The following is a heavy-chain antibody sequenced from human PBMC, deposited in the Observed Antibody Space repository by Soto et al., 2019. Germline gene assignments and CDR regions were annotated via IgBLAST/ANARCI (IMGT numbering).Heavy chain of an antibody. CDR3: ARGSSRWDY. J-gene: IGHJ4*02. CDR1: VGSISNYY. Sequence: PSETLSLTCTVSVGSISNYYWSWIRQPAGKGLEWIGRVYSGGRNNYNPSLKSRVTMSVDTSKNQFSLRLSSVTAEETAMYYCARGSSRWDYWGQGTLVTVSS. V-gene: IGHV4-4*07. D-gene: IGHD6-13*01. CDR2: VYSGGRN.